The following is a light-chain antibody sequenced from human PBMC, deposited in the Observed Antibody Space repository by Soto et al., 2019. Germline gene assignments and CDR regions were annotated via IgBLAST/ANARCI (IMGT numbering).Light chain of an antibody. CDR1: QSVSSN. Sequence: EIVMTQSPATLSVSPGERATLSCRASQSVSSNLAWYQQKPGQAPRLLIYGASTRATGIPARFSGSGSGTEFTLTVSRLQSEDFAVYYCQRYNNWPPFFGPGTKVDIK. J-gene: IGKJ3*01. V-gene: IGKV3-15*01. CDR3: QRYNNWPPF. CDR2: GAS.